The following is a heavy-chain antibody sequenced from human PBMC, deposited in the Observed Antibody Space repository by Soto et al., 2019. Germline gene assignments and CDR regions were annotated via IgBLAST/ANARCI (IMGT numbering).Heavy chain of an antibody. J-gene: IGHJ3*02. V-gene: IGHV1-8*01. D-gene: IGHD3-3*01. CDR3: ARARYPWDDFWSGYSKDAFDI. Sequence: ASVKVSCKASGYTFTSYDINWVRQATGQGLEWMGWMNPNSGNTGYAQKFQGRVTMTRNTSISTAYMELSSLRSEDTAVYYCARARYPWDDFWSGYSKDAFDIWGQGTMVTVS. CDR1: GYTFTSYD. CDR2: MNPNSGNT.